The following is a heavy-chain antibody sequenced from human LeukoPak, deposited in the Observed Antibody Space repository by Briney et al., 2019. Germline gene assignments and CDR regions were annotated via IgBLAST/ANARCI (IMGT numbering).Heavy chain of an antibody. Sequence: GESLNISCMGSGYNLTNYWLGWVGHMTKKGLEWMVIIYPGDADTTYSPSFRGQVTSSADKSISTAYLQWRSLKASDTAMYYCATGYSFVYWGQGTLVTVSS. CDR1: GYNLTNYW. J-gene: IGHJ4*02. CDR3: ATGYSFVY. CDR2: IYPGDADT. V-gene: IGHV5-51*01. D-gene: IGHD5-18*01.